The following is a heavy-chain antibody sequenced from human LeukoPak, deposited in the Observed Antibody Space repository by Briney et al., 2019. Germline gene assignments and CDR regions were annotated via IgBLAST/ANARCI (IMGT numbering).Heavy chain of an antibody. D-gene: IGHD1-26*01. V-gene: IGHV4-59*01. CDR1: GGSISSYY. Sequence: MASETLSLTCTVSGGSISSYYWSWVRQPPGKGLEWIGYIYYSGSTNYNPSLKSRVTISVDTSKNQFSLKLSSVTAADTAVYYCARGSKLNWFDPWGQGTLVTVSS. J-gene: IGHJ5*02. CDR2: IYYSGST. CDR3: ARGSKLNWFDP.